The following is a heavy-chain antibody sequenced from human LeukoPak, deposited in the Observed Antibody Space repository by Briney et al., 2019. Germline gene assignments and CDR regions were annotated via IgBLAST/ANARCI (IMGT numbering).Heavy chain of an antibody. CDR1: GYTFTSYG. J-gene: IGHJ6*02. CDR3: GLSSTSPYYYYYGMDV. CDR2: ISAYNGNT. V-gene: IGHV1-18*01. D-gene: IGHD2-2*01. Sequence: ASAKVSCKASGYTFTSYGISWVRQAPGQGLEWMGWISAYNGNTNYAQKLQGRVTMTTDTSTSTAYMELRSLRSDDTAVYYCGLSSTSPYYYYYGMDVWGQGTTVTVSS.